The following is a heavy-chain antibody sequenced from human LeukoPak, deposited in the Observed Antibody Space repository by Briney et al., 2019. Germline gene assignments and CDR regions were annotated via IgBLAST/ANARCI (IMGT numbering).Heavy chain of an antibody. CDR3: TTTYYDFWSGYW. V-gene: IGHV1-3*01. CDR1: GYTLTSYA. J-gene: IGHJ4*02. Sequence: ASVKVSCKAFGYTLTSYAMHWVRQAPGQRLEWMGWINAGNGNTKYSQKFQGRVTITRDTSASTAYMELSSLRSEDTAVYYCTTTYYDFWSGYWWGQGTLVTVSS. D-gene: IGHD3-3*01. CDR2: INAGNGNT.